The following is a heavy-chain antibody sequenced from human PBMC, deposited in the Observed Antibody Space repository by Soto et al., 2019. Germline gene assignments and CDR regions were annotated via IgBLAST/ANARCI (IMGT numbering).Heavy chain of an antibody. CDR2: ISGSGGST. Sequence: GGSLRLSCAASGFTFSSYAMSWVRQAPGKGLEWVSAISGSGGSTYYADSVKGRFTIARDNSKNTLYLQMNSLRAEDTAVYYCAKDGYCDWLSQQGSWFDPWGQGTLVTVSS. V-gene: IGHV3-23*01. J-gene: IGHJ5*02. D-gene: IGHD3-9*01. CDR3: AKDGYCDWLSQQGSWFDP. CDR1: GFTFSSYA.